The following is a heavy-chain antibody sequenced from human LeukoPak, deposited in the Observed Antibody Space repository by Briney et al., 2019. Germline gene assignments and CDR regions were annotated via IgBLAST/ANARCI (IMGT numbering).Heavy chain of an antibody. CDR2: VSGSGGST. CDR3: TTDASTYCANGVCYTGGNFDY. D-gene: IGHD2-8*01. V-gene: IGHV3-23*01. Sequence: PGGSLRLSCAASGFTFSSYAMSWVRQAPGKGLEWVSAVSGSGGSTYYADSVKGRFTISRDNSKNTLYLQMNSLRAEDTAVYYCTTDASTYCANGVCYTGGNFDYWGQGTLVTVSS. CDR1: GFTFSSYA. J-gene: IGHJ4*02.